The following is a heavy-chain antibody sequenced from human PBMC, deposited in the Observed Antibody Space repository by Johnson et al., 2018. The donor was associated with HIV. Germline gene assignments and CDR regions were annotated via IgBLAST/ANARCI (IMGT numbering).Heavy chain of an antibody. Sequence: VQLVESGGGLVKPGGSLRLSCAASGFTFSNAWMSWVRQAPGKGLEWVGRIKSKTDGGTTDYAAPVKGRFTISRDDSKNTLYLQMNSLKTEDTAGYYCKTGLASGKGAFDIWGQGTMVTVSS. CDR1: GFTFSNAW. D-gene: IGHD5-12*01. CDR2: IKSKTDGGTT. J-gene: IGHJ3*02. V-gene: IGHV3-15*01. CDR3: KTGLASGKGAFDI.